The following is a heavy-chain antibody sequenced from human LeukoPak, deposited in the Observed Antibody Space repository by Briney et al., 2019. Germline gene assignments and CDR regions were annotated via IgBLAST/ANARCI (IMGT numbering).Heavy chain of an antibody. Sequence: SLRLSCAASGFTFDDYAMHWVRQAPGKGLEWVSGISWNSGSIGYADSVKGRFTISGDNAKNSLYLQMNSLRAEDMALYYCAKAAASSSRWTTIDYWGQGTLVTVSS. D-gene: IGHD6-6*01. CDR2: ISWNSGSI. J-gene: IGHJ4*02. V-gene: IGHV3-9*03. CDR1: GFTFDDYA. CDR3: AKAAASSSRWTTIDY.